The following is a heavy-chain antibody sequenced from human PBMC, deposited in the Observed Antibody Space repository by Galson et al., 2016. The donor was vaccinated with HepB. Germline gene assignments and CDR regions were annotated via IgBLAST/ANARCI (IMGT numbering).Heavy chain of an antibody. Sequence: SLRLSCAGSGFLFRSYGMHWVRQAPGKGLEWVAADSMDGRGKFYSDSVKGRFTISRDNSNNMLFLQMDSLRPDDTAVYYCARCVDTSMAPFDYWGQGTLLTVSS. D-gene: IGHD5-18*01. CDR1: GFLFRSYG. CDR3: ARCVDTSMAPFDY. J-gene: IGHJ4*02. CDR2: DSMDGRGK. V-gene: IGHV3-30*03.